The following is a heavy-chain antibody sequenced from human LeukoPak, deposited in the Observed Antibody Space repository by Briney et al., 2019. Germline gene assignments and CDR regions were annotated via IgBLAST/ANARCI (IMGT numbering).Heavy chain of an antibody. D-gene: IGHD5-12*01. CDR2: IIPILGLA. Sequence: SVKVSCKASGGTFSSYAISWVRQAPGQGLEWIGRIIPILGLANYAQKFQGRVTITADKSTSTAYMELSSLRSEDTAVYYCAIPRGYDYYFDYWGQGTLVTVSS. CDR1: GGTFSSYA. CDR3: AIPRGYDYYFDY. J-gene: IGHJ4*02. V-gene: IGHV1-69*04.